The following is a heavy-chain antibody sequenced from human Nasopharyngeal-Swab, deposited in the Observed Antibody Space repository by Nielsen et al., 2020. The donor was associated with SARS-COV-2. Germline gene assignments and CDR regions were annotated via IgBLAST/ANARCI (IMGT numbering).Heavy chain of an antibody. J-gene: IGHJ5*02. CDR2: IYPGDSDT. Sequence: GASLKISCKGSGYNFTTSWIGWVRQMPGKGLEWMGIIYPGDSDTRYSPSFQGQVTISADKSISTAYLQWHNLKASYTAIYYCARQLQSFDPWGQGTLVTVSS. CDR1: GYNFTTSW. CDR3: ARQLQSFDP. D-gene: IGHD2-21*02. V-gene: IGHV5-51*01.